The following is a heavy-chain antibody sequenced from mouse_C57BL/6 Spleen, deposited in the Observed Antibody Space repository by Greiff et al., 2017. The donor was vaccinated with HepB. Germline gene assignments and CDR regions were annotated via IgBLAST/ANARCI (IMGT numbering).Heavy chain of an antibody. V-gene: IGHV5-17*01. J-gene: IGHJ4*01. CDR2: ISSGSSTI. CDR3: ARGGYDGVY. CDR1: GFNFSDYG. D-gene: IGHD2-2*01. Sequence: EVQLVESGGGLVKPGGSLKLSCAASGFNFSDYGMHWVRQAPEKGLEWVAYISSGSSTIYYADTVKGRFTISRDNAKNTLFLQMTSLRSEDTAMYYCARGGYDGVYWGQGTSVTVSS.